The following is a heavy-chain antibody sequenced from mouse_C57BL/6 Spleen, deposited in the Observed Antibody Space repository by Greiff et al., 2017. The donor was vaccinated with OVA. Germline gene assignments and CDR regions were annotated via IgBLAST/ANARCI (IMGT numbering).Heavy chain of an antibody. Sequence: EVKLMESGAELVKPGASVKLSCTASGFNIKDYYMHWVKQRTEQGLEWIGRIDPEDGETKYAPKFQGKATITADTSSNTAYLQLSSLTSEDTAVYYCAPYGSSSYYFDYWGQGTTLTVSS. CDR2: IDPEDGET. D-gene: IGHD1-1*01. CDR3: APYGSSSYYFDY. CDR1: GFNIKDYY. V-gene: IGHV14-2*01. J-gene: IGHJ2*01.